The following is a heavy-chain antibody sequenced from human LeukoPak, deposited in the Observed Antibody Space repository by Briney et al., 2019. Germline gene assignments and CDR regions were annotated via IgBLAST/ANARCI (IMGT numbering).Heavy chain of an antibody. CDR2: ISAYNGNT. J-gene: IGHJ4*02. CDR3: ARGTYDSSGYYFDY. V-gene: IGHV1-18*01. CDR1: GYTFTSYG. Sequence: ASVKGSCKASGYTFTSYGISWVRQDPGQGLEWMGWISAYNGNTNYAQKLRGRVTMTTDTSTSTAYMELRSLRSDDTAVYYCARGTYDSSGYYFDYWGQGTLVTVSS. D-gene: IGHD3-22*01.